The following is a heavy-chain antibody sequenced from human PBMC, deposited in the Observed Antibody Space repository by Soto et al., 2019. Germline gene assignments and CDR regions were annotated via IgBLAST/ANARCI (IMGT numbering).Heavy chain of an antibody. Sequence: QVHLQESGPGLVKPSETLSLTCAVSGASIGSGGWWSWVRQPPGKGLEWIAEIFHDGSTNYSPSLKSRVTISVDKSQNQFSLNVYSVTAADTAVYYCARHEGWTGPDQWGQGTLVTVSS. CDR1: GASIGSGGW. D-gene: IGHD2-8*02. V-gene: IGHV4-4*02. CDR3: ARHEGWTGPDQ. J-gene: IGHJ5*02. CDR2: IFHDGST.